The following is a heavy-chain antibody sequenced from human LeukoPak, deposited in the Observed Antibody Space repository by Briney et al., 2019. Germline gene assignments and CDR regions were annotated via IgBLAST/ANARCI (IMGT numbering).Heavy chain of an antibody. V-gene: IGHV4-39*01. CDR3: ARPYTANYGMDV. CDR1: GGSISSSSYY. CDR2: IYYSGST. J-gene: IGHJ6*02. Sequence: SETLSLTCTVSGGSISSSSYYWGWIRQPPGKGLEWIGSIYYSGSTYYNPSPKSRVTISVATSKNQFSLKLSSVTAADTAVYYRARPYTANYGMDVWGQGTTVTVSS. D-gene: IGHD5-18*01.